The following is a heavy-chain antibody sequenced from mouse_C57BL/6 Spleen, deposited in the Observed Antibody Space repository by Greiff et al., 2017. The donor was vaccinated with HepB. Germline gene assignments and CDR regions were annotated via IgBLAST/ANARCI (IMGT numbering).Heavy chain of an antibody. CDR1: GYSITSGYY. J-gene: IGHJ2*01. CDR3: ARDPITTVSFDY. V-gene: IGHV3-6*01. CDR2: ISYDGSN. D-gene: IGHD1-1*01. Sequence: EVQLQESGPGLVKPSQSLSLTCSVTGYSITSGYYWNWIRQFPGNKLEWMGYISYDGSNNYNPSLKNRISITRDTSKNQFFLKLNSVTTEDTATYYCARDPITTVSFDYWGQGTTLTVSS.